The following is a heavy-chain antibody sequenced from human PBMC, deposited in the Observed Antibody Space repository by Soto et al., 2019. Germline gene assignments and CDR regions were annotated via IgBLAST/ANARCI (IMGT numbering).Heavy chain of an antibody. V-gene: IGHV3-30*18. J-gene: IGHJ5*02. Sequence: QVQLVESGGGVVQPGRSLRLSCAASGFTFSSYGMQWVRQAPGKGLEWVAVISYDGSNKYYADSVKGRFTISRDNSKNTLYLQMNSLRAEDTAVYYCAKDRPQMVTAGWFDLWGQGTLVTVSS. CDR2: ISYDGSNK. D-gene: IGHD2-21*02. CDR1: GFTFSSYG. CDR3: AKDRPQMVTAGWFDL.